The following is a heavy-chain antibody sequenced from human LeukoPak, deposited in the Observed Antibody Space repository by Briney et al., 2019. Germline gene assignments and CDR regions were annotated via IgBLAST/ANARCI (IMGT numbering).Heavy chain of an antibody. CDR1: GDSISSFY. J-gene: IGHJ3*02. V-gene: IGHV4-59*08. CDR2: VYYSGST. CDR3: ARLGYKGFDI. Sequence: SETLSLTCTVYGDSISSFYWSWVRQPPGKGLEWIGYVYYSGSTNSTPSLKSLITISLDTSKKQFSLKLTSMTAADTAVYYCARLGYKGFDIWGQGTMVTTSS. D-gene: IGHD5-12*01.